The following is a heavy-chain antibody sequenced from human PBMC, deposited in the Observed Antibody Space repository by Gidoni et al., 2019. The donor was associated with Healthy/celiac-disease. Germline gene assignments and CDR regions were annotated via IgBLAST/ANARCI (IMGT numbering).Heavy chain of an antibody. D-gene: IGHD6-13*01. V-gene: IGHV3-13*01. J-gene: IGHJ2*01. CDR2: IGTAGDT. Sequence: EVQLVESGGGLVQPGGSLRLSCSASGFTFSSYDMHWVRQATGKGLEWVSAIGTAGDTYYPGSVKGRFTISRENAKNSLYLQMNSLRAGDTAVYYCARSISSSWYWWYFDLWGRGTLVTVSS. CDR1: GFTFSSYD. CDR3: ARSISSSWYWWYFDL.